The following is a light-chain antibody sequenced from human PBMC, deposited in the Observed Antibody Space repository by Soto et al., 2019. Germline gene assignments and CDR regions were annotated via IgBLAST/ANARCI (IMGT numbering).Light chain of an antibody. CDR3: GTWDTSLSNWV. CDR1: SSNIGDNY. Sequence: QSVLTQPPSMCASPWEGVTISRYGTSSNIGDNYVSWYRQFPGTAPELLIYDNYKRPSGIPDRFSGSKSGTSATLGITGLQTGDEADYYCGTWDTSLSNWVFGGGTKVTVL. J-gene: IGLJ3*02. CDR2: DNY. V-gene: IGLV1-51*01.